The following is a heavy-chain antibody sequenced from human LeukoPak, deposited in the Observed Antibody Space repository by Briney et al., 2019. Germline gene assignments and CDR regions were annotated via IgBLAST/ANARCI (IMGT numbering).Heavy chain of an antibody. V-gene: IGHV4-59*08. CDR2: IYYSGST. CDR3: AAAADDAFDI. CDR1: GGSISSYY. D-gene: IGHD6-13*01. Sequence: SETLSLTCTVSGGSISSYYWSWIRQPPGKGLEWIGYIYYSGSTNYNPSLKSLFTMSVDTSKNHFFLKLSSVTAADTAVYYCAAAADDAFDIWGQGTMVTVSS. J-gene: IGHJ3*02.